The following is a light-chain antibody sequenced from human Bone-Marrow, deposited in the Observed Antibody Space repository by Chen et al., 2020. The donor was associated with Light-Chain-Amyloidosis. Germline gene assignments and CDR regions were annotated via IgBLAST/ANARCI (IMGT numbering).Light chain of an antibody. J-gene: IGLJ3*02. CDR3: QVWDRSSDRPV. V-gene: IGLV3-21*02. CDR2: DDS. CDR1: NIGSTS. Sequence: SYVLTQPSSVSLAPVQTATIACGGNNIGSTSVHWYQQTPAQAPLLVVYDDSDRPSGIPERLSGSNSGNTATLTISRVEAGDEADYYCQVWDRSSDRPVFGGGTKLTVL.